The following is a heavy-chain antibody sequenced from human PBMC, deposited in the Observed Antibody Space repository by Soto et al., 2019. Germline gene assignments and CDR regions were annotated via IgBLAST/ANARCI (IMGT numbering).Heavy chain of an antibody. Sequence: GGSLRLSCAASGLTFSDYYMSWIRQAPGKGLEWVSYITSSGGYTKYADSVQGRFTISRDNARNSLYLQMNSLRAEDTAVYYCARELDGIDVWGQGTTVTVSS. V-gene: IGHV3-11*05. CDR2: ITSSGGYT. CDR1: GLTFSDYY. J-gene: IGHJ6*02. CDR3: ARELDGIDV.